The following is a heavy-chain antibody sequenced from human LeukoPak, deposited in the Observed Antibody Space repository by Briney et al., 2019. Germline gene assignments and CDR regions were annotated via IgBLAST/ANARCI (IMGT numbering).Heavy chain of an antibody. CDR1: GFTFSSYS. D-gene: IGHD3-22*01. CDR2: ISSSSSYI. CDR3: ARDGDNYYDSSGYPYYFDY. J-gene: IGHJ4*02. V-gene: IGHV3-21*01. Sequence: GGSLRLSCAASGFTFSSYSMNWVRQAPGKGLEWVSSISSSSSYIYYADSVKGRFTISRDNAKNSLYLQMNSLRAEDTAVHYCARDGDNYYDSSGYPYYFDYWGQGTLVTVSS.